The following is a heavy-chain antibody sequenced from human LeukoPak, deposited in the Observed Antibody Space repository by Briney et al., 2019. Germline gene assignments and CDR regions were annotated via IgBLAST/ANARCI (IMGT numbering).Heavy chain of an antibody. CDR3: ARDHGSGSTDYFDY. Sequence: GGSLRLSCAASGFTFSTYSMNWVRQTPGQGLEWVSSISTDTSYIYYADSVKGRFTISRDNAKSSLYLQMKSLRVEDTAVYYCARDHGSGSTDYFDYWGQGTLVTVSS. D-gene: IGHD3-22*01. CDR2: ISTDTSYI. J-gene: IGHJ4*02. V-gene: IGHV3-21*01. CDR1: GFTFSTYS.